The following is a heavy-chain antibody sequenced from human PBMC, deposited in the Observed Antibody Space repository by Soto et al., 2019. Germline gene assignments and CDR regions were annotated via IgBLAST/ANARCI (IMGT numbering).Heavy chain of an antibody. CDR1: GFTFSSYA. CDR2: ISGSGGST. J-gene: IGHJ4*02. Sequence: PGGSLRLSCAASGFTFSSYAMGWVRQAPGKGLEWVSAISGSGGSTYYADSVKGRFTISRDNSKNTLYLQMNSLRAEDTAVYYCAKDKKVYEFGELLSHPPNDYWGQGTLVTVSS. D-gene: IGHD3-10*01. CDR3: AKDKKVYEFGELLSHPPNDY. V-gene: IGHV3-23*01.